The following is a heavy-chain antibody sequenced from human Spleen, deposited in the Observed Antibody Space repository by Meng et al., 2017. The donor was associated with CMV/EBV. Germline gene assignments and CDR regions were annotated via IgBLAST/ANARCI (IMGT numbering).Heavy chain of an antibody. D-gene: IGHD3-22*01. CDR3: AKSSESSGYYCGDYCDY. J-gene: IGHJ4*02. CDR1: GFTFDEYA. V-gene: IGHV3-9*03. CDR2: ISSNGRYL. Sequence: SLKISCEASGFTFDEYAMHWVRQVPGKGLEWVSAISSNGRYLGYADSVQGRFTISRDNAKNSLYLQMNSLRSEDMALYYCAKSSESSGYYCGDYCDYWGQGTLVTVSS.